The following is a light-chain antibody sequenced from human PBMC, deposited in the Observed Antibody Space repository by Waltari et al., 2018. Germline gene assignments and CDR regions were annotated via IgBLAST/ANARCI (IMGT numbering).Light chain of an antibody. CDR3: CSFEDTWV. Sequence: QSALTQPRSVSGSAGQSVTISCPRTGRDHVSWYQPLPGKAPKLVIYDVSKRPSGVPDRFSGSKSGTSASLTVSGLQAEDEADYYCCSFEDTWVFGGGTKLTVL. V-gene: IGLV2-11*01. CDR2: DVS. J-gene: IGLJ3*02. CDR1: GRDH.